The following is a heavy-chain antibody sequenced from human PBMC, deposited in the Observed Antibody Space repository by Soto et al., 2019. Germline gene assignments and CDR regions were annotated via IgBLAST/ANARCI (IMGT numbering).Heavy chain of an antibody. D-gene: IGHD3-22*01. CDR3: AKYRSAADFTMTVAVEDGGMDV. V-gene: IGHV3-30*18. CDR2: ISYAGIKK. J-gene: IGHJ6*02. CDR1: GFIFSTYD. Sequence: GGSLRLSCAASGFIFSTYDMHWVRQAPGKGLEWVALISYAGIKKYYADSVKGRFTISRDNSKNTLYLQLNSLRAEDTALYYCAKYRSAADFTMTVAVEDGGMDVWGQGTTVTVSS.